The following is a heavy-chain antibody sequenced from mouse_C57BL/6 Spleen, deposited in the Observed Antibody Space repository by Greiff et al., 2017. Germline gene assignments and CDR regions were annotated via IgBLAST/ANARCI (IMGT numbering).Heavy chain of an antibody. D-gene: IGHD2-5*01. CDR3: ARRGYYSNSYAMDY. CDR1: GYTFTSYW. CDR2: IDPNSGGT. V-gene: IGHV1-72*01. J-gene: IGHJ4*01. Sequence: VKLVESGAELVKPGASVKLSCKASGYTFTSYWMHWVKQRPGRGLEWIGRIDPNSGGTKYNEKFKSKTTLTVDKPSSTAYMQLSSLTSEDSSVYYCARRGYYSNSYAMDYWGQGTSVTVSS.